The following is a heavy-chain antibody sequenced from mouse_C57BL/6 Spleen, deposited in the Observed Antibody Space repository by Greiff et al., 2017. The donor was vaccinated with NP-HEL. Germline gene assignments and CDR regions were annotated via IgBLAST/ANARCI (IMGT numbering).Heavy chain of an antibody. CDR2: INPSSGYT. V-gene: IGHV1-4*01. CDR1: GYTFTSYT. Sequence: QVQLKESGAELARPGASVKMSCKASGYTFTSYTMHWVKQRPGQGLEWIGYINPSSGYTKYNQKFKDKATLTADKSSSTAYMQLSSLTSEDSAVYYCARDYYSDYEGAMDYWGQGTSVTVSS. CDR3: ARDYYSDYEGAMDY. D-gene: IGHD2-13*01. J-gene: IGHJ4*01.